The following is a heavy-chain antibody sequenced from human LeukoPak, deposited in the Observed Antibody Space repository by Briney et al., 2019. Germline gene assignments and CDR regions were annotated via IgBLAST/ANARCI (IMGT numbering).Heavy chain of an antibody. V-gene: IGHV3-11*04. J-gene: IGHJ6*03. CDR2: ISSSGSTI. CDR3: ARDSWDIVVVPAARHYYYMDV. Sequence: PGGSLRLSCAASGFTFSDYYMSWIRQAPGKGLEWVSYISSSGSTIYYADSVKGRFTISRDNAKNSLYLQMNSLRAEDTAVYYCARDSWDIVVVPAARHYYYMDVWGKGTTVTVSS. CDR1: GFTFSDYY. D-gene: IGHD2-2*01.